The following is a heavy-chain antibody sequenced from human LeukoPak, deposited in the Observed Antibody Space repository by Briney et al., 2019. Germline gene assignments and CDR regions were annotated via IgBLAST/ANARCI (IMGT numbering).Heavy chain of an antibody. CDR3: ARLGDYFDY. V-gene: IGHV4-39*01. Sequence: PSETLSLTCTVSGGSISSSSYYWGWIRQPPGKGLEWIGSIYYSGSTYYNPSLKSRVTISVDTSKNQFSLKLSSVTAADTAVYYYARLGDYFDYWGQGTLVTVSS. CDR1: GGSISSSSYY. J-gene: IGHJ4*02. CDR2: IYYSGST.